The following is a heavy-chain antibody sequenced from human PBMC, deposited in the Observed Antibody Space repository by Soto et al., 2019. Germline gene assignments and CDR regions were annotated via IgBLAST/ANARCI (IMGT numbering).Heavy chain of an antibody. J-gene: IGHJ6*02. D-gene: IGHD3-10*01. CDR2: IYYSGST. CDR3: ATTMVRGYYYYGMDV. CDR1: GGSISSSSYY. V-gene: IGHV4-39*01. Sequence: SETLSLTCTVSGGSISSSSYYWGWIRQPPGKGLEWIGSIYYSGSTYYNPSLKSRVTISVDTSKNQFSLKLSSVTAADTAVYYCATTMVRGYYYYGMDVWGQGTTVTVSS.